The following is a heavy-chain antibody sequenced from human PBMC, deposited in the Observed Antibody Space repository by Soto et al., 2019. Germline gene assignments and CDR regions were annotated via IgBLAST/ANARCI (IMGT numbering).Heavy chain of an antibody. J-gene: IGHJ6*02. Sequence: GGSLRLSCAASGFTFNTYGMHWVRQAPGRGLEWVAVIWYDGSIKYYADSVKGRFTISRDNSKNTLYLQMNSLRAEDTAVYYCARIDCTGGSCRPYAYYDMDVWGQGTTVTVSS. CDR3: ARIDCTGGSCRPYAYYDMDV. CDR2: IWYDGSIK. CDR1: GFTFNTYG. V-gene: IGHV3-33*01. D-gene: IGHD2-15*01.